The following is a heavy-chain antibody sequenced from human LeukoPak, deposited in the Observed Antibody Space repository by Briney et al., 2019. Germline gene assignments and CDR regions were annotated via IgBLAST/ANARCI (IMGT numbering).Heavy chain of an antibody. CDR2: INPNSGGT. CDR3: ARVGYSSGWSDY. V-gene: IGHV1-2*06. J-gene: IGHJ4*02. CDR1: GYTFTGYY. Sequence: ASVKVSCKASGYTFTGYYMHWVRQAPGQGLEWMGRINPNSGGTNYAQKFQGRVTVTRDTSISTAYMELSRLRSDDTAVYYCARVGYSSGWSDYWGQGTLVTDSS. D-gene: IGHD6-19*01.